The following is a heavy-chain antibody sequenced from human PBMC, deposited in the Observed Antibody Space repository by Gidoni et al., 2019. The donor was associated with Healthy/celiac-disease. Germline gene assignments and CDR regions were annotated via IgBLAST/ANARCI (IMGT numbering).Heavy chain of an antibody. D-gene: IGHD5-12*01. CDR2: IKSKTDGGTT. CDR1: AFTSTNAW. J-gene: IGHJ4*02. CDR3: TTDGDIVATIGDYFDY. Sequence: EVQLVESVGGLVKPGGSLRLSCAASAFTSTNAWGSWVRQAPGKGLEWVGRIKSKTDGGTTDYAAPVKGRFTISRDDSKNTLYLQMNSLKTEDTAVYYCTTDGDIVATIGDYFDYWGQGTLVTVSS. V-gene: IGHV3-15*01.